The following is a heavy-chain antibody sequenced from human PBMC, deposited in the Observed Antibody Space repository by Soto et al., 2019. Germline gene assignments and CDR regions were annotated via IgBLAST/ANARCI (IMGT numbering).Heavy chain of an antibody. CDR3: ARGPHGTYYFDY. V-gene: IGHV4-30-2*01. Sequence: SETLSLTCAVSGGSISSGGYSWSWIRQPPGKGLEWIGYIYHSGSTYYNPSLKSRVTISVDRSKNQFSLKLSSVTAADTAVYYCARGPHGTYYFDYWGQGTLVTVSS. J-gene: IGHJ4*02. CDR1: GGSISSGGYS. CDR2: IYHSGST. D-gene: IGHD1-1*01.